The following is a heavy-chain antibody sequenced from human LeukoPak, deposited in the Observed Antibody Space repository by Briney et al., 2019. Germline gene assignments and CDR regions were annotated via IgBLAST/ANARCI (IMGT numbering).Heavy chain of an antibody. CDR1: GGSFSGNY. CDR2: INHSGST. D-gene: IGHD2-21*02. Sequence: SETLSLTCAVYGGSFSGNYWSWIRQPPGKGLEWIGEINHSGSTNYNPSLKSRVTISVDTSKNQFSLKLSSVTAADTAVYYCARGPCGGDCYSSPLNWSDPWGQGTLVTVSS. V-gene: IGHV4-34*01. J-gene: IGHJ5*02. CDR3: ARGPCGGDCYSSPLNWSDP.